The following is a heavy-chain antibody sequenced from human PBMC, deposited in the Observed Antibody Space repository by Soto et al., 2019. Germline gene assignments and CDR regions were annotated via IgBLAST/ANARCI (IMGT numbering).Heavy chain of an antibody. V-gene: IGHV4-31*03. CDR1: GGSISSGSFY. CDR3: ARTTFFDIFTAYYSLFDY. J-gene: IGHJ4*02. CDR2: ISDSGSS. Sequence: QVQLQESGPGLVKPSQTLTLTCTVSGGSISSGSFYWSWIRQHPGKGLEWIGHISDSGSSYYNPSLGSRVTISVDTFKNQFSLKLSAVTAAGKAVYFCARTTFFDIFTAYYSLFDYWGQGTLVTVSS. D-gene: IGHD3-9*01.